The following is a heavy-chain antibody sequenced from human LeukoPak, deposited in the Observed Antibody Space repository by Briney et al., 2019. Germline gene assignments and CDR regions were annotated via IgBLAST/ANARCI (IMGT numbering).Heavy chain of an antibody. V-gene: IGHV4-39*01. CDR2: IYYSGST. CDR3: ARHQALVVVAATRLGLVDY. CDR1: GGSMSSSSYY. J-gene: IGHJ4*02. D-gene: IGHD2-15*01. Sequence: SETLSLTCTVSGGSMSSSSYYWGWIRQPPGKGLEWIGSIYYSGSTYYNPSLKSRVTISVDTSKNQFSLKLSSVTAADTAVYYCARHQALVVVAATRLGLVDYWGQGTLVTVSS.